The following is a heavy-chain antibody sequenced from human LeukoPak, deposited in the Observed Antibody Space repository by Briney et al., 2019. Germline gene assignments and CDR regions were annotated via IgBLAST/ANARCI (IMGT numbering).Heavy chain of an antibody. CDR1: GGSFSGYY. D-gene: IGHD6-13*01. CDR2: INHSGST. J-gene: IGHJ4*02. V-gene: IGHV4-34*01. CDR3: ARDKPAAGTRFYFDY. Sequence: KPSETLSLTCAVYGGSFSGYYWSWIRQPPGKGLEWIGEINHSGSTNYNPSLKSRVTISVGTSKNQFSLKLSSVTAADTAVYYCARDKPAAGTRFYFDYWGQGTLVTVSS.